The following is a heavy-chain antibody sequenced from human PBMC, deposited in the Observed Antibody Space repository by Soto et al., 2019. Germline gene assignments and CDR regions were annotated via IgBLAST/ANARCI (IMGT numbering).Heavy chain of an antibody. V-gene: IGHV1-69*13. D-gene: IGHD3-3*01. CDR3: AKSLLDWFYYYFYYGMDI. CDR2: IIPIFGTA. Sequence: GASVKVSCTAFGGTFSSYAISWVRTAPGQGLEWMGGIIPIFGTANYAQKFQGRDTITADESTSTAYMELRSLRSEETAVYYCAKSLLDWFYYYFYYGMDIWGQGTTVTVSS. J-gene: IGHJ6*02. CDR1: GGTFSSYA.